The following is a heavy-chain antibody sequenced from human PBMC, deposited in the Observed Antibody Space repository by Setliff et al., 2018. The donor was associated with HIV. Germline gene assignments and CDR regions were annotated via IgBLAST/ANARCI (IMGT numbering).Heavy chain of an antibody. CDR2: INTNTGNP. D-gene: IGHD3-10*01. V-gene: IGHV7-4-1*02. CDR1: GYTFTYYA. Sequence: RASVKVSCKASGYTFTYYAMNWVRQAPGQGLEWMGWINTNTGNPTYAQDFTGRFVFSLDTSVSTAYLQISSLKAEDTAVYYCARDPGRRAPTYYYMDVWGKGTTVTVSS. CDR3: ARDPGRRAPTYYYMDV. J-gene: IGHJ6*03.